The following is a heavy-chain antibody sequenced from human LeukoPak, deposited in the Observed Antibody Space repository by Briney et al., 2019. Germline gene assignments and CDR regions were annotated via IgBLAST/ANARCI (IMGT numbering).Heavy chain of an antibody. CDR2: IIPIFGTA. V-gene: IGHV1-69*13. CDR3: ARDEDSGSYSGFDY. J-gene: IGHJ4*02. D-gene: IGHD1-26*01. CDR1: GYTFTAYG. Sequence: SVKVSCKTSGYTFTAYGITWVRQAPGQGLEWMGGIIPIFGTANYAQKFQGRVTITADESTSTAYMELSSLRSEDTAVYYCARDEDSGSYSGFDYWGQGTLVTVSS.